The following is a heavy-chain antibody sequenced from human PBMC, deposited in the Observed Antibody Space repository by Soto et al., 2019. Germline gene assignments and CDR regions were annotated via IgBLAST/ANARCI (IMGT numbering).Heavy chain of an antibody. J-gene: IGHJ5*02. Sequence: HPGGSLSLSCAACGFTFSSYAMSWVRQAPGKGLEWVSPISGSGGSTYYADSVKGRLTISTDNYKNTLYLQMTSLRAEDTAVYYCAKDRSGSWASAAGIGFDPWGQGTLVTVSS. V-gene: IGHV3-23*01. CDR3: AKDRSGSWASAAGIGFDP. D-gene: IGHD6-13*01. CDR2: ISGSGGST. CDR1: GFTFSSYA.